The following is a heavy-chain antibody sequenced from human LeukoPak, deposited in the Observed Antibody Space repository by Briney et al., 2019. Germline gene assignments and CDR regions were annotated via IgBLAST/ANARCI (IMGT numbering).Heavy chain of an antibody. Sequence: GGSLRLSCAASGITVSDNFMSWVRQAPGEGPEWVSAIYSGGGTKYADSVKGRFTISRDNSKNTVYLQMNSLRAEDTAVYYCARDPPGGGYWGQGTLVTVSS. D-gene: IGHD1-26*01. CDR3: ARDPPGGGY. CDR1: GITVSDNF. V-gene: IGHV3-66*02. J-gene: IGHJ4*02. CDR2: IYSGGGT.